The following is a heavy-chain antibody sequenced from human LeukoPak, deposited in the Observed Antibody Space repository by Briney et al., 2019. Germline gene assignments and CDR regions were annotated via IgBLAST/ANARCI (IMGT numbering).Heavy chain of an antibody. J-gene: IGHJ3*01. CDR2: ISSDGITT. CDR1: GFTFSSSW. CDR3: ARMEVP. D-gene: IGHD3-10*01. V-gene: IGHV3-74*01. Sequence: GGSLRLSCAASGFTFSSSWIHWVRQVPGKGLVWVSRISSDGITTNYADSVKGRFTISRDNAKNTVSLQLNSLRAEDTAVSSCARMEVPWGQGTIVTVSS.